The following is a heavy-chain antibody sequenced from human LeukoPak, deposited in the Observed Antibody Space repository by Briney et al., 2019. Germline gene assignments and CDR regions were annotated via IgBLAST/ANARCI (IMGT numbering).Heavy chain of an antibody. V-gene: IGHV1-69*13. CDR2: IIPIFGTA. D-gene: IGHD3-22*01. CDR1: GGTFSSYA. Sequence: GASVKVSCKASGGTFSSYAISWVRQAPGQGLEWMGGIIPIFGTASYAQKFQGRVMITADESTSTAYMELSSLRSEDTAVYYCATQLRRPYYYDSSGYYPYYFDYWGQGTLVTVSS. J-gene: IGHJ4*02. CDR3: ATQLRRPYYYDSSGYYPYYFDY.